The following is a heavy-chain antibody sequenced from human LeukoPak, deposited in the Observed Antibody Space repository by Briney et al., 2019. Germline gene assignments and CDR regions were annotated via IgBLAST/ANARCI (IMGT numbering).Heavy chain of an antibody. Sequence: GGSQRLSCAASGFTFSTYCMICARHTREKGMDWVTNINQDGREKYYVDSVKGIHPISRDNAKNTLYLKINSARADDTAVYYCARDRSSRQNWFDPWGQGTLVTVSS. CDR2: INQDGREK. D-gene: IGHD6-13*01. V-gene: IGHV3-7*01. CDR3: ARDRSSRQNWFDP. J-gene: IGHJ5*02. CDR1: GFTFSTYC.